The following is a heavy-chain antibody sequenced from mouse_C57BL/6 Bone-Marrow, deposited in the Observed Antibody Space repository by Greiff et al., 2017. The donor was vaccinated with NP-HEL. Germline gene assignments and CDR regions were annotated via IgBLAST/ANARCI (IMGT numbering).Heavy chain of an antibody. CDR1: GFTFSSYA. V-gene: IGHV5-9-1*02. CDR2: ISSGGEYI. J-gene: IGHJ3*01. CDR3: TRDPPTVAPFAY. Sequence: EVMLVESGEGLVKPGGSLKLSCAASGFTFSSYAMSWVRQTPEKRLEWVAYISSGGEYIYYADTVKGRFTISRDNARNTLYLQMSSLKSEDTAMYYCTRDPPTVAPFAYWGQGTLVTVSA. D-gene: IGHD1-1*01.